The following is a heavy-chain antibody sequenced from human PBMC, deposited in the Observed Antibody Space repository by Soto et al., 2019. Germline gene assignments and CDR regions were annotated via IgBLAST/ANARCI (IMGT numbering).Heavy chain of an antibody. D-gene: IGHD6-13*01. J-gene: IGHJ6*03. V-gene: IGHV1-8*01. CDR3: ARALGSSSWYGSYYYYYMDV. CDR2: MNPNSGNT. CDR1: GYTFTIYY. Sequence: ASVKVSCKASGYTFTIYYINWVRQATGQGLEWMGWMNPNSGNTGYAQKFQGRVTMTRNTSISTAYMELSSLRSEDTAVYYCARALGSSSWYGSYYYYYMDVWGKGTTVTVSS.